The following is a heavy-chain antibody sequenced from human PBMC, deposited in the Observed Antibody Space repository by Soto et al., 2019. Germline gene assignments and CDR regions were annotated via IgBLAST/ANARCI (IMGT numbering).Heavy chain of an antibody. J-gene: IGHJ4*02. CDR2: NYPGDSDT. V-gene: IGHV5-51*01. CDR1: GYSFSTYW. Sequence: GESLKISCTGSGYSFSTYWIAWVRQMPGKGLEWMGINYPGDSDTRYSPSFQGQVTIPADTSTKAAYLQWRSLKASDTAIYYCARLPQFLWFEALTTRAYYFSYWGPGTLVTVSS. CDR3: ARLPQFLWFEALTTRAYYFSY. D-gene: IGHD3-10*01.